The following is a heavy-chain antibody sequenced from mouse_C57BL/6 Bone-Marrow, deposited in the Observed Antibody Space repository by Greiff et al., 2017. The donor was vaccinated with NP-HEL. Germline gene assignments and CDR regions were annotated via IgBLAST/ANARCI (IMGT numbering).Heavy chain of an antibody. CDR2: IYPGNSDT. D-gene: IGHD1-1*01. V-gene: IGHV1-5*01. CDR3: TVGAYYGSSYVRLYYAMDY. Sequence: EVQLQQSGTVLARPGASVKMSCKTSGYTFTSYWMHWVKQRPGQGLEWIGAIYPGNSDTSYNQKFKGKAKLTAVTSARTAYMELSSLSNEDSAVYYCTVGAYYGSSYVRLYYAMDYWGQGTSVTVSS. CDR1: GYTFTSYW. J-gene: IGHJ4*01.